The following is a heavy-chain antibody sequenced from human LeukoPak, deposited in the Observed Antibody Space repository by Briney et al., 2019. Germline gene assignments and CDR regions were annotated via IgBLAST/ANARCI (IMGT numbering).Heavy chain of an antibody. J-gene: IGHJ6*02. Sequence: ASVKVSCKASGGTFSNYAISWVRQAPGQGLEWMGRIIPIFGIANYAQKFQGRVTITADKSTSTAYMELSSLRSEDTAVYYCARLVIAAAGPGDEAYYYYGMDVWGQGTTVTVSS. D-gene: IGHD6-13*01. CDR3: ARLVIAAAGPGDEAYYYYGMDV. CDR2: IIPIFGIA. CDR1: GGTFSNYA. V-gene: IGHV1-69*04.